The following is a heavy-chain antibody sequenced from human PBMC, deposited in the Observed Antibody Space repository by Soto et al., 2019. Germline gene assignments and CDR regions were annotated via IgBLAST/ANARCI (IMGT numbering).Heavy chain of an antibody. D-gene: IGHD2-2*01. J-gene: IGHJ6*03. V-gene: IGHV4-39*07. CDR1: GGSISSSSYY. Sequence: PSETLSLTCTVSGGSISSSSYYWGWIRQPPGKGLEWIGSIYYSGSTYYNPSLKSRVTISVDTSKNQFSLKLSSVTAADTAVYYFARGTVVVPANAYYYYYMDVWGKGTTVTVSS. CDR2: IYYSGST. CDR3: ARGTVVVPANAYYYYYMDV.